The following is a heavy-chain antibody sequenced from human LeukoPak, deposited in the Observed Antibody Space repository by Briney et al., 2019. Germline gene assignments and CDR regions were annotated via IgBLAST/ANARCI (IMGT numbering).Heavy chain of an antibody. V-gene: IGHV4-38-2*02. D-gene: IGHD3-3*01. Sequence: SEALSLTCTVSGYSISNGYYWGWIRQPPGKGLEWVGSIYHRGSTYYNPSLRSRVTISLDRSKKKFSLKLTSVTAADTAVYFCARGAEYYAIWRGYAGYSDYWGQGISVTVSS. CDR2: IYHRGST. CDR1: GYSISNGYY. CDR3: ARGAEYYAIWRGYAGYSDY. J-gene: IGHJ4*02.